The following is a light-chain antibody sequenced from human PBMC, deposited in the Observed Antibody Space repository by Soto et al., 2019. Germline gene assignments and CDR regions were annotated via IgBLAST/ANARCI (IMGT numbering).Light chain of an antibody. V-gene: IGLV2-8*02. CDR2: DVS. J-gene: IGLJ2*01. CDR1: SSDVGGYNY. Sequence: QSALTQPPSASRSPGQSVTISCTGTSSDVGGYNYVSRYQQHPGKAPKLMIYDVSKRPSGVPDRFSGSKSGNTASLTVSGLQAEDEADYYCSSYAGSNNHVVFGGGTKVTVL. CDR3: SSYAGSNNHVV.